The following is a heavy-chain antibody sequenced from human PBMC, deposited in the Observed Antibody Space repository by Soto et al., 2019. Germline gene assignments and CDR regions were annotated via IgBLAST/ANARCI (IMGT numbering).Heavy chain of an antibody. CDR2: IIPMFGTT. CDR3: AEGGGGYET. CDR1: GGAFSSSS. J-gene: IGHJ5*02. V-gene: IGHV1-69*13. D-gene: IGHD3-16*01. Sequence: SVKVSCKASGGAFSSSSINWVRQAPGQGREWMGGIIPMFGTTNYAQKLQGRVTLTADESTSTAYMEMTDLRSEDTAVYYCAEGGGGYETWGQGTLVTVSS.